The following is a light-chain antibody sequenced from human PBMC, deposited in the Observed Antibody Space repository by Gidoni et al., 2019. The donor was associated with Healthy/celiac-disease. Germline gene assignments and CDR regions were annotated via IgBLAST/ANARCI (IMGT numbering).Light chain of an antibody. Sequence: EIVLTQSPATLSLSPGERATLSCRASQSVSSYLALYQQKPGQAPRLRIYDASNRATGIPARFSCRWSGTGFPLTISSLEPEYFAVYYCQQRSNWPPVTFGQGTRLEIK. CDR1: QSVSSY. CDR2: DAS. V-gene: IGKV3-11*01. CDR3: QQRSNWPPVT. J-gene: IGKJ5*01.